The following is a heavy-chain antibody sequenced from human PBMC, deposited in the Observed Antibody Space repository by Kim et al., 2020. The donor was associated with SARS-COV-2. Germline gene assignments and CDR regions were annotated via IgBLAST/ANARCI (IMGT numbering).Heavy chain of an antibody. V-gene: IGHV1-3*01. CDR3: ARDQRLIAAAGTTLDY. Sequence: ASVKVSCKASGYTFTSYAMHWVRQAPGQRLEWMGWINAGNGNTKYSQKFQGRVTITRDTSASTAYMELSSLRSEDTAVYYCARDQRLIAAAGTTLDYWGQGTLVTVSS. CDR2: INAGNGNT. CDR1: GYTFTSYA. J-gene: IGHJ4*02. D-gene: IGHD6-13*01.